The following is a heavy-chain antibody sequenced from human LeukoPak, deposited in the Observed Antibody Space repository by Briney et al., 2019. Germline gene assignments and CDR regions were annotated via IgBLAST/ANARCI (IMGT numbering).Heavy chain of an antibody. Sequence: GRSLRLSRAASGFTFSSYAMHWVRQAPGKGLEWVAVISYDGSNKYYADSVKGRFTISRDNSKNTLYLQMNSLRAEDTAVYYCARALLQSYYYGMDVWGQGTTVTVSS. CDR1: GFTFSSYA. CDR2: ISYDGSNK. D-gene: IGHD4-4*01. V-gene: IGHV3-30-3*01. CDR3: ARALLQSYYYGMDV. J-gene: IGHJ6*02.